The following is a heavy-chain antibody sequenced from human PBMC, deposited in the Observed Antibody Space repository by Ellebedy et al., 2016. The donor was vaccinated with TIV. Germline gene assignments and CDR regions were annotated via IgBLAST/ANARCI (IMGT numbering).Heavy chain of an antibody. Sequence: SETLSLTXTVSGGSISSSSYYWGWIRQPPGKGLEWIGSIYYSGSTYYNPSLKSRVTISVDTSKNQFSLKLSSVTAADTATYYCLRHVSIVGPSELDHWGQGTLVTVSS. V-gene: IGHV4-39*01. CDR2: IYYSGST. CDR3: LRHVSIVGPSELDH. D-gene: IGHD1-26*01. J-gene: IGHJ4*02. CDR1: GGSISSSSYY.